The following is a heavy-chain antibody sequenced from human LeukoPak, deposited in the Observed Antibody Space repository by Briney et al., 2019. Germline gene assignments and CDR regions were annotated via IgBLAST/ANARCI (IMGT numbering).Heavy chain of an antibody. V-gene: IGHV3-20*04. J-gene: IGHJ4*02. Sequence: GGSLRLSCAASGFTFDDYGMNWVRQAPGKGLERVSGINWNGGSTGYSDSVKSRFTISRDNAKNSLYLQMNSLRAEDTALYYCGRDKPLGFDYWGQGALVTVSS. CDR3: GRDKPLGFDY. CDR1: GFTFDDYG. CDR2: INWNGGST.